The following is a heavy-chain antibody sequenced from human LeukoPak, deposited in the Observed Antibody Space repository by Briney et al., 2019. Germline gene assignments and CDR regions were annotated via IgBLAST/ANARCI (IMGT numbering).Heavy chain of an antibody. V-gene: IGHV4-61*02. CDR2: IYTSGST. Sequence: SETLSLTCTVSGGSISSGSYYWSWIRQPAGKGLEWIGRIYTSGSTNYNPSLKSRVTISVGTSKNQFSLKLSSVTAADTAVYYCARVGSSWTYYFDYWGQGTLVTVSS. D-gene: IGHD6-13*01. CDR3: ARVGSSWTYYFDY. CDR1: GGSISSGSYY. J-gene: IGHJ4*02.